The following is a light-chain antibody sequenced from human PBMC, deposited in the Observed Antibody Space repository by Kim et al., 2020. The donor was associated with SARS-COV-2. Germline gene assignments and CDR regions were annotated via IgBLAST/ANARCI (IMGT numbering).Light chain of an antibody. CDR1: QSVDSN. CDR2: GAA. J-gene: IGKJ2*01. Sequence: VSPGERVTLPCRASQSVDSNFVWYQQKPGQAPRLLIYGAAPRATDIPARFSGSGSGTELTLIISSPQSEDFSVYYCQQYSHWPPYTLGQGTKLEI. V-gene: IGKV3-15*01. CDR3: QQYSHWPPYT.